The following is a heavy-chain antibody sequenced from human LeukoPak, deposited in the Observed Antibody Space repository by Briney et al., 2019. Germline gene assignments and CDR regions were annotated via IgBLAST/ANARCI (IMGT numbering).Heavy chain of an antibody. D-gene: IGHD2-15*01. Sequence: PGRSLRLSCAASGFTFSSYGMHWVRQAPGKGLEWVAVISYDGSNKYYADSVKGRFTISRDNSKNTLYLQMNSLRAEDTAVYYCAKDGAYCSGGSCYTIDAFDIWGQGTMVTVSS. CDR2: ISYDGSNK. J-gene: IGHJ3*02. CDR3: AKDGAYCSGGSCYTIDAFDI. V-gene: IGHV3-30*18. CDR1: GFTFSSYG.